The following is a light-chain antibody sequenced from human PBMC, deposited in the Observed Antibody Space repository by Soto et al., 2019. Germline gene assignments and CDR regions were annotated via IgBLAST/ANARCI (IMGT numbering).Light chain of an antibody. J-gene: IGLJ1*01. Sequence: QSALTQPPSASGSPGQSVAISCTGTSSDVGGYNYVSWYQQHPGKAPKLMIYEVNNRPSGVPDRVSGSKSGNTASLTVSGREAEDEADYYCSSCAGSSNVFGTGTKLTVL. V-gene: IGLV2-8*01. CDR3: SSCAGSSNV. CDR1: SSDVGGYNY. CDR2: EVN.